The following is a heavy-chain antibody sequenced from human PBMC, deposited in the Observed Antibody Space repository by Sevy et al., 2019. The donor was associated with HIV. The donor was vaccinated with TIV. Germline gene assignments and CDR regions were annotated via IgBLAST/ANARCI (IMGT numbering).Heavy chain of an antibody. Sequence: GGSLRLSCAATGFTVNSNYMSWVRQAPGKGLEWVSIIYTGDNTYYTDSVKGRFTISRDNSKNTLYLQMNSLRAEDTAMYYCARDHVKDGDLGDYYYFAMDLWGQGTTVTVSS. CDR2: IYTGDNT. V-gene: IGHV3-53*01. J-gene: IGHJ6*02. CDR1: GFTVNSNY. CDR3: ARDHVKDGDLGDYYYFAMDL. D-gene: IGHD4-17*01.